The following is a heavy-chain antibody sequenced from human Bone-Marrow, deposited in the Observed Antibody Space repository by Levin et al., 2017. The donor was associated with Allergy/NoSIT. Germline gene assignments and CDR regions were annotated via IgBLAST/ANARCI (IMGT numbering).Heavy chain of an antibody. CDR1: GGSIGNYY. Sequence: SQTLSLTCTVSGGSIGNYYWAWIRQSPGNGLEYIGYIYYTGSTNYNPSLKSRVTISLDTSKNQFSLKLTSVTAADTAVYFCARAGNNWDRIWFDPWGQGTLVTVSS. D-gene: IGHD1-1*01. J-gene: IGHJ5*02. V-gene: IGHV4-59*01. CDR2: IYYTGST. CDR3: ARAGNNWDRIWFDP.